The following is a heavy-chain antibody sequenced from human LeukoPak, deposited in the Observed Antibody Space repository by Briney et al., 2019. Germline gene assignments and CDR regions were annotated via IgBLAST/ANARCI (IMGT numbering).Heavy chain of an antibody. CDR3: ARDYPPEYSSGWSHTFDY. CDR2: ISYDGSNK. CDR1: GFTFSSYA. J-gene: IGHJ4*02. V-gene: IGHV3-30*04. D-gene: IGHD6-19*01. Sequence: GGSLRLSCAASGFTFSSYAMHWVRRAPGKGLEWVAAISYDGSNKNYAESVKGRFTISRDNSKNTLYLQMNSLRAEDTAVYYCARDYPPEYSSGWSHTFDYWGQGTLVTVSS.